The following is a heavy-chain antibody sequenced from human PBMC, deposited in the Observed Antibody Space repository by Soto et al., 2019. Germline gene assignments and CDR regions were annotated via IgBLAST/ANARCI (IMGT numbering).Heavy chain of an antibody. CDR3: AKDFSSSLYFDY. CDR2: TSGSGGNT. CDR1: GFTFSSFA. Sequence: GGSLRLSCAASGFTFSSFAMSWVRQAPGKGLEWVSATSGSGGNTYYADSVKGRFTISRDNSKNTLYLRMNSLRAEDTALYYCAKDFSSSLYFDYWGQGTLVTVSS. J-gene: IGHJ4*02. V-gene: IGHV3-23*01. D-gene: IGHD6-6*01.